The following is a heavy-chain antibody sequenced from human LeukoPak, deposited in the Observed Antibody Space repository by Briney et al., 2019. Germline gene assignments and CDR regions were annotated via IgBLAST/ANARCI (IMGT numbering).Heavy chain of an antibody. CDR2: ISGSSGST. CDR3: AKATSGSYYYYGMDV. V-gene: IGHV3-23*01. D-gene: IGHD3-10*01. Sequence: GGSLRLSCAASRFTFSNYAMSWVRQAPGKGLEWVSVISGSSGSTYYADSVKGRFTISRDNPKSTLYLQMNSLRAEDTAVYYCAKATSGSYYYYGMDVWGQGTTVTVSS. CDR1: RFTFSNYA. J-gene: IGHJ6*02.